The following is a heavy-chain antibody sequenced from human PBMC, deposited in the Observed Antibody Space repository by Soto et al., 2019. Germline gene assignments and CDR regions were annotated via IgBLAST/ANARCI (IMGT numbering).Heavy chain of an antibody. CDR1: GFTFISYD. D-gene: IGHD4-17*01. J-gene: IGHJ4*02. CDR2: ISVTGSGT. Sequence: EVQLLESGGGLVQPGGSLGLSCAASGFTFISYDMSWVRQAPGKGLEYVSSISVTGSGTYYADSAKCRFTISRDNSKNTMYLPMNSLRVEDTAVYYCARTTTTKSRDYWGQGTLVTVSS. CDR3: ARTTTTKSRDY. V-gene: IGHV3-23*01.